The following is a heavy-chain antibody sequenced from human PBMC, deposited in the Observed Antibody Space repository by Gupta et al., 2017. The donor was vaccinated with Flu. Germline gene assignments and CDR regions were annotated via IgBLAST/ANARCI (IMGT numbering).Heavy chain of an antibody. D-gene: IGHD6-19*01. J-gene: IGHJ5*02. CDR3: AKNPSSGWYDSWFDP. Sequence: YAMSWVRQAPGKGLELVSAISGSGGSTYYADSVKGRFTISRDNSKNTLYLQMNSLRAEDTAVYYCAKNPSSGWYDSWFDPWGQGTLVTVSS. V-gene: IGHV3-23*01. CDR2: ISGSGGST. CDR1: YA.